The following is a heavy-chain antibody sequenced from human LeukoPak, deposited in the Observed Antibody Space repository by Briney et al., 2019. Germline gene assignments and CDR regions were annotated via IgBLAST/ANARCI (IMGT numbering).Heavy chain of an antibody. CDR3: ARYIEANYGARYYYYMDV. CDR2: IIPIFGTA. Sequence: SVKVSCKASGGTFSSYAISWVRQAPGQGLEWMGGIIPIFGTANYAQKFQGRVTITADKSTSTAYMELSSLRSEDTAVYYCARYIEANYGARYYYYMDVWGKGTTVTISS. V-gene: IGHV1-69*06. D-gene: IGHD4-17*01. CDR1: GGTFSSYA. J-gene: IGHJ6*03.